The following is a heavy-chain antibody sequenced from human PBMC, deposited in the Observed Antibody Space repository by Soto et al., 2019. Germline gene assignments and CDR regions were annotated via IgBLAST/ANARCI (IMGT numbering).Heavy chain of an antibody. CDR2: ISGSGGST. Sequence: EVQLLESGGGLVQPGGSLRLSCAASGFTFSSYAMSWVRQAPGKGLEWVSAISGSGGSTYYADSVKGRFTISRDNSKNSLYLQMNSLRAEDTAVYYCASYPLGGDGITIFGVVPYYFDYWGQGTLVTVSS. CDR3: ASYPLGGDGITIFGVVPYYFDY. D-gene: IGHD3-3*01. J-gene: IGHJ4*02. V-gene: IGHV3-23*01. CDR1: GFTFSSYA.